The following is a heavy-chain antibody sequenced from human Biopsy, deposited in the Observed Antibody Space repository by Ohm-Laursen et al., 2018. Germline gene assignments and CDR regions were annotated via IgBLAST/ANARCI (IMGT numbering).Heavy chain of an antibody. J-gene: IGHJ6*02. D-gene: IGHD1-26*01. CDR3: ARDPIVGSKADGMDV. CDR1: GFTFSVYA. CDR2: IWYDGSSE. V-gene: IGHV3-33*01. Sequence: SLRLSCAASGFTFSVYAMHWVRQAPGKGLEWVAIIWYDGSSEYYADSVKGRFTISRDNSKNTVYLQMNSLRVEDTAAYYCARDPIVGSKADGMDVWGQGTTVTVSS.